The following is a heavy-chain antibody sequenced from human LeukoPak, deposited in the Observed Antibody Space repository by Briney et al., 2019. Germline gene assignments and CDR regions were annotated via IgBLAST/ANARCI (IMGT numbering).Heavy chain of an antibody. Sequence: GASVKVSCKASGGTFSSYAISWVRQAPGQGLEWMGGIIPIFGTANYAQKFQGRVTITADKSTSTAYMELSSLRSEDTAVYYCAREIDCSPCPGYCTNGVCYGNWFDPWGQGTLVTVSS. V-gene: IGHV1-69*06. CDR1: GGTFSSYA. D-gene: IGHD2-8*01. CDR3: AREIDCSPCPGYCTNGVCYGNWFDP. CDR2: IIPIFGTA. J-gene: IGHJ5*02.